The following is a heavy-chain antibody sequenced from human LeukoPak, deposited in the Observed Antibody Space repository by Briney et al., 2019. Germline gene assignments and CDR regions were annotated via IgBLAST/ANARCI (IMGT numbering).Heavy chain of an antibody. Sequence: PSETLSLTCAVYGESFSDSYWSWIRQSPEKGLEWIGEINNSGSTSYNPSLNSRVIMSVDRSKNQFSLRLTSVTVADTAVYYCARGRYGPRLGNWGQGTLVTVSS. CDR3: ARGRYGPRLGN. CDR2: INNSGST. CDR1: GESFSDSY. J-gene: IGHJ4*02. V-gene: IGHV4-34*01. D-gene: IGHD3-16*01.